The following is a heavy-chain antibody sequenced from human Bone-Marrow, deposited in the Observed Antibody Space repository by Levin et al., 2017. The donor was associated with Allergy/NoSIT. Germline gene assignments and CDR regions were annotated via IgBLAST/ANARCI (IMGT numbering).Heavy chain of an antibody. CDR3: ARDKEVPGYGDYRLSSNAFDI. V-gene: IGHV3-48*01. J-gene: IGHJ3*02. D-gene: IGHD4-17*01. CDR1: GFTFSSYS. CDR2: ISSSSSTI. Sequence: GGSLRLSCAASGFTFSSYSMNWVRQAPGKGLEWVSYISSSSSTIYYADSVKGRFTISRDNAKNSLYLQMNSLRAEDTAVYYCARDKEVPGYGDYRLSSNAFDIWGQGTMVTVSS.